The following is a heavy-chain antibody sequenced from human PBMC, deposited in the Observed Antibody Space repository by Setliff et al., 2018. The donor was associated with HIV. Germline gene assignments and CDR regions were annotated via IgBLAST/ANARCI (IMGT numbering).Heavy chain of an antibody. Sequence: SETLSLTCTVSGGSISSGRYYWSWTRQPARKGLEWIGHIYTGGSPNYNPSLMSRVTISIDTSKDQLSLKLNSVTAADTAVYYCARVGGFFGEARPPPDYWGQGALVTVSS. CDR2: IYTGGSP. V-gene: IGHV4-61*09. CDR3: ARVGGFFGEARPPPDY. CDR1: GGSISSGRYY. D-gene: IGHD3-10*01. J-gene: IGHJ4*02.